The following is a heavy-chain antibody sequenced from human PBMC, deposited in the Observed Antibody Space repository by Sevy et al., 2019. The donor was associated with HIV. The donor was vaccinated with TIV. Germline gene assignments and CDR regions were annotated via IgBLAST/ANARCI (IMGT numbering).Heavy chain of an antibody. Sequence: GGSLRLSCTVSGFIFSRYSMNWVRQAPGKGLEWISYTSGNSGAIYYPDSVKGRFTVSRDNANNALFLPMSSLKDDDTAVYYCARGPDCGGDCDVGFYYPLDVWGQRTTVTVSS. CDR2: TSGNSGAI. D-gene: IGHD2-21*02. J-gene: IGHJ6*02. V-gene: IGHV3-48*02. CDR1: GFIFSRYS. CDR3: ARGPDCGGDCDVGFYYPLDV.